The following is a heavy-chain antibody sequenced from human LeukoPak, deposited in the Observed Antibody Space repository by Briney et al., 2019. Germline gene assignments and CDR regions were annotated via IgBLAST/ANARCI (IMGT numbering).Heavy chain of an antibody. D-gene: IGHD4-17*01. CDR3: ARDLGYGDLTNYYYYYGMDV. CDR2: IIPIFGTA. V-gene: IGHV1-69*13. CDR1: GGTFSSYA. Sequence: ASVKVSCKASGGTFSSYAISWVRQAPGQGLEWMGGIIPIFGTANYAQKLQGRVTITADESTSTAYMELSSLRSEDTAVYYCARDLGYGDLTNYYYYYGMDVWGKGTTVTVSS. J-gene: IGHJ6*04.